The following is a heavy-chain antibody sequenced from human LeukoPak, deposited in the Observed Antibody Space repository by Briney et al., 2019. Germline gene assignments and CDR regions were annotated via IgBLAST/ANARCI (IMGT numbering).Heavy chain of an antibody. D-gene: IGHD3-22*01. CDR3: ARETDYYDSSGHVRGDNFDY. CDR1: GGSISSGGYY. Sequence: SETLSLTCTVSGGSISSGGYYWSWIRQHPGKGLEWIGYIYYSGSTYSNPSLKSRVTISVDTSKNQFSLKLSSVTAADTAVYYCARETDYYDSSGHVRGDNFDYWGQGTLVTVSS. CDR2: IYYSGST. V-gene: IGHV4-31*03. J-gene: IGHJ4*02.